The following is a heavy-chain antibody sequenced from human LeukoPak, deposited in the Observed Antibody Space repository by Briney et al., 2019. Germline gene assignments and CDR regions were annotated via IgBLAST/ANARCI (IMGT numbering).Heavy chain of an antibody. J-gene: IGHJ3*02. V-gene: IGHV1-69*01. CDR2: IIPIFGTA. Sequence: SVKVSCKASGGPFSSYAISWVRQAPGQGLEWMGGIIPIFGTANYAQKFQGRVTITADESTSTAYMELSSLRSEDTAVYYCAREALTNGRLDAFDIWGQGTMVTVSS. D-gene: IGHD2-2*01. CDR3: AREALTNGRLDAFDI. CDR1: GGPFSSYA.